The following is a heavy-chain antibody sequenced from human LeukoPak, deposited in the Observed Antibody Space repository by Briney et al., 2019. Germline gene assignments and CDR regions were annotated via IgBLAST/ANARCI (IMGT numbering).Heavy chain of an antibody. V-gene: IGHV4-61*02. CDR2: IYTSGST. J-gene: IGHJ5*02. Sequence: SETLSLACTVSGGSISSGSYYWSWIRQPAGKGLEWIGRIYTSGSTNYNPSLKSRVTISVDTSKNQFSLKLSSVTAADTAVYYCARDGGSLSIWFDPWGQGTLVTVSS. CDR3: ARDGGSLSIWFDP. CDR1: GGSISSGSYY. D-gene: IGHD1-26*01.